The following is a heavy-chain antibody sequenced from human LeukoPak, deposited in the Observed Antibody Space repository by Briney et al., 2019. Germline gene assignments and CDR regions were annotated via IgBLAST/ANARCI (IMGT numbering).Heavy chain of an antibody. D-gene: IGHD3-22*01. CDR1: GFTFSSYS. J-gene: IGHJ4*02. Sequence: GGSLRLSCAASGFTFSSYSMNWVRQAPGKGLEWVSYISSSSSTIYYADSVKGRFTISRDNAKNSLYLQMNSLRAEDTAVYYCARDPRIEFYDSSGYYDYWGQGTLVTVSS. CDR3: ARDPRIEFYDSSGYYDY. CDR2: ISSSSSTI. V-gene: IGHV3-48*01.